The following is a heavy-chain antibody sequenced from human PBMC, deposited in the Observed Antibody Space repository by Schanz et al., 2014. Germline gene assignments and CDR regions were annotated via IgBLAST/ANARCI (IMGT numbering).Heavy chain of an antibody. CDR1: GFTFNSYV. V-gene: IGHV3-23*01. Sequence: DVQLLESGGGLVQPGGSLRLSCAASGFTFNSYVMTWVRQAPGKGLAWVSSISHSGGSKYYANSVKDRFTISRDNSDNTLYLQMNSLSADDTAVSYWAKGMGDSSGGTCYDCYYYGLDVRGQGTTVTVSS. J-gene: IGHJ6*02. D-gene: IGHD2-15*01. CDR2: ISHSGGSK. CDR3: AKGMGDSSGGTCYDCYYYGLDV.